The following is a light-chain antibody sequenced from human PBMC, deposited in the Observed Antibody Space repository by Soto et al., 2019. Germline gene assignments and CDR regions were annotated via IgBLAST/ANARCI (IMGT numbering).Light chain of an antibody. CDR2: AAS. Sequence: DIPMTQSPSTLSASVGDRVTITCRASQNIVISLAWFQQRPGQAPKVLIYAASGLASGVPSTFSGSGSGTEFTLTISSLQPDDFATYFCQHYDTFSWAVGQGTKV. J-gene: IGKJ1*01. CDR1: QNIVIS. V-gene: IGKV1-5*01. CDR3: QHYDTFSWA.